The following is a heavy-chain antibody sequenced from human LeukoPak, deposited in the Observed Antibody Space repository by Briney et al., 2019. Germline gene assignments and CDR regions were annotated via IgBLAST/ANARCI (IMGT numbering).Heavy chain of an antibody. Sequence: SQTLSLTCAISGDXXSXNXAAWXXXXQSPXXGXEXLGRTYYRSKWFNDYAVSVKSRITINPDTSKSQFSLQLNSVTPEDTAVYYCTRGVRYFDLWGRGTLVTVSS. V-gene: IGHV6-1*01. CDR2: TYYRSKWFN. CDR3: TRGVRYFDL. J-gene: IGHJ2*01. CDR1: GDXXSXNXAA.